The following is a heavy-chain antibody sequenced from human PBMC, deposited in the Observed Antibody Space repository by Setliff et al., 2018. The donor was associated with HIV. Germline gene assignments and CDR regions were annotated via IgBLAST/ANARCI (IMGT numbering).Heavy chain of an antibody. CDR3: ARDILERGYYYYYMDV. J-gene: IGHJ6*03. V-gene: IGHV1-69*05. CDR2: IIPIFGTA. Sequence: GASVKSCKASGGTFSSYAISWVRQAPGQGLEWMGGIIPIFGTANYAQKFQGRVTITTDESTSTAYMELSSLRSEDTAVYYCARDILERGYYYYYMDVWGKGTTVTVSS. D-gene: IGHD3-3*01. CDR1: GGTFSSYA.